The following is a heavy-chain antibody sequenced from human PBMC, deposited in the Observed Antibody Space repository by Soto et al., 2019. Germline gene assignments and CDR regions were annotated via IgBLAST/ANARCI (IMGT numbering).Heavy chain of an antibody. J-gene: IGHJ4*02. CDR1: GFTFSSYA. Sequence: GESLKISCAASGFTFSSYAMSWVRQAPGKGLEWVSAISGSGVNTYYADSVKGRFTISRDSSKNTLYLQMNSLRAEDTAVYYCAKDHRSSGSGSYSEFDYWGQGTLVTVSS. V-gene: IGHV3-23*01. CDR3: AKDHRSSGSGSYSEFDY. CDR2: ISGSGVNT. D-gene: IGHD3-10*01.